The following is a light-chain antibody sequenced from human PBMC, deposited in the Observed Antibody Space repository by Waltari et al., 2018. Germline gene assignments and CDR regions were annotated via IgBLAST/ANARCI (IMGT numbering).Light chain of an antibody. CDR1: QGLSNY. J-gene: IGKJ4*01. CDR3: QQYKRYPLT. CDR2: AAS. V-gene: IGKV1-16*02. Sequence: NQSTHSPSSLTASVDDRVTITCRAIQGLSNYLAWFKQKPGQAPKSLIYAASSLQSGIPSKFSGSGSGTDFTLTISSLQPEDFAIYYCQQYKRYPLTFGGGTKVEIK.